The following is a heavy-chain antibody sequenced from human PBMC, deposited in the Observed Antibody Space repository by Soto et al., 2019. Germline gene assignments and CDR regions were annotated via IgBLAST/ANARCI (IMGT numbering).Heavy chain of an antibody. J-gene: IGHJ4*02. CDR1: GFTFSTYA. CDR2: IGGGRGGT. V-gene: IGHV3-23*01. Sequence: EVHLLESGGGLVQPGGSLRLSCAASGFTFSTYAMSWVRQAPGKGLEWVSAIGGGRGGTYYADSVRGRFTLSRDVSTNTLYLQMNSLRAADTAIYYCAKGSIGYCSGAICDLCDFGGEGTVVTVSS. D-gene: IGHD2-15*01. CDR3: AKGSIGYCSGAICDLCDF.